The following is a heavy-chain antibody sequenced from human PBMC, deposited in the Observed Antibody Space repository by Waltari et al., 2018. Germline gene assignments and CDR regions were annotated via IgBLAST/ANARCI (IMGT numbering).Heavy chain of an antibody. CDR2: TRFDGINK. V-gene: IGHV3-30*02. D-gene: IGHD5-12*01. CDR1: GFNFNIYG. J-gene: IGHJ4*02. CDR3: AREDIVSETQWRGNQYRGNSGYDL. Sequence: QVFLVESGGGVVQQGDSLSLSCVSSGFNFNIYGRHRVRQAPGKGLEWVAFTRFDGINKHYADSVKGRFTISRDNIKNTLYLQMNSLRGEDSAMYYCAREDIVSETQWRGNQYRGNSGYDLWGQGTLVSVSS.